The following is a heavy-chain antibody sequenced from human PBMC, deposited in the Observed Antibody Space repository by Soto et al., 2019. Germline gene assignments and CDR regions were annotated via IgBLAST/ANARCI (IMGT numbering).Heavy chain of an antibody. Sequence: GGSLRLSCAASGFTFSSYAMSWVRQAPGKGLEWVSAISGSGGSTYYADPVKGRFTISRDNSKNTLYLQMNSLRAEDTAVYYCARNNRYYYYYMDVWGKGTTVTVSS. D-gene: IGHD1-1*01. V-gene: IGHV3-23*01. CDR1: GFTFSSYA. CDR2: ISGSGGST. CDR3: ARNNRYYYYYMDV. J-gene: IGHJ6*03.